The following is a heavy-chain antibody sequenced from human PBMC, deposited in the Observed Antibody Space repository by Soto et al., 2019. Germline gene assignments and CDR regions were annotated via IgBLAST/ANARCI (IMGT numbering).Heavy chain of an antibody. Sequence: SGPTLVNPTQTLTLTCTFSGFSLSTSGMCVSWIRQPPGKALEWLARIDWDDDKYYSTSLKTRLTISKDTSKNQVVLTMTNMDPVDTATYYCARIRRGYNWNDEHFDYWGQGTLVTVSS. J-gene: IGHJ4*02. CDR1: GFSLSTSGMC. CDR2: IDWDDDK. D-gene: IGHD1-20*01. CDR3: ARIRRGYNWNDEHFDY. V-gene: IGHV2-70*11.